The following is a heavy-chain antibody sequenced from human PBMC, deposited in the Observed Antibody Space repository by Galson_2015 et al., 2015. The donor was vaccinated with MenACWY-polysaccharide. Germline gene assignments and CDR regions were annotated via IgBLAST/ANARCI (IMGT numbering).Heavy chain of an antibody. V-gene: IGHV3-21*01. CDR1: GFTFSTYT. CDR3: ARSRNFPQDCAGDRYSY. Sequence: SLRLSCAASGFTFSTYTMNWVRQAPGKGLEWVSSISSSSSDIYYTDSLRGRFTISRDNGKNSLFLQMNSLRAEDTAVYYCARSRNFPQDCAGDRYSYWGQGTLVTVSS. D-gene: IGHD2-21*01. J-gene: IGHJ4*02. CDR2: ISSSSSDI.